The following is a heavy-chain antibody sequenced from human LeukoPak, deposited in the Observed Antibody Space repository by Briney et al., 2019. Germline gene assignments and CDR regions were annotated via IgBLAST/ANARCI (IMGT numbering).Heavy chain of an antibody. CDR2: IIPIFGTA. CDR1: GYTFTSYI. D-gene: IGHD2-2*01. J-gene: IGHJ4*02. V-gene: IGHV1-69*13. Sequence: SVKVSCKASGYTFTSYIISWVRQAPGQGLEWMGGIIPIFGTANYAQKFQGRVTITADESTSTAYMELSSLRSEDTAVYYCAREEAVPAAMSYWGQGTLVTVSS. CDR3: AREEAVPAAMSY.